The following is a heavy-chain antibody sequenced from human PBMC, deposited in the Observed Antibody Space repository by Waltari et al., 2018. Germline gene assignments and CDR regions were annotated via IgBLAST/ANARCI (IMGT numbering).Heavy chain of an antibody. D-gene: IGHD2-15*01. J-gene: IGHJ4*02. Sequence: EVQLLESGGGLVQPGGSLRLSCAASVFTFSCYAMSWVRQAPGKGLEWVAAISGSGGSTYYADCVKGRCTISRDNSKTPLYLQMNSLRAEETAVDYCAEERPEGVAQYYVDDWGQGTLVTVSS. V-gene: IGHV3-23*01. CDR1: VFTFSCYA. CDR2: ISGSGGST. CDR3: AEERPEGVAQYYVDD.